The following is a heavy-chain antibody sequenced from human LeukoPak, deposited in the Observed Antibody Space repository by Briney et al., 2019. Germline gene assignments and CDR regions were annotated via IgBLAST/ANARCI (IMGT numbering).Heavy chain of an antibody. Sequence: PGGSLRLSCAASGFTFSSYAMTWVRQAPGKGLEWVSGISGSGGDTYYADSVKGRFTVSRDNSKKTLYLQMNSLRAEDTAVYYCAKMARYSSSWADCWGQGTLVTVSS. D-gene: IGHD6-13*01. V-gene: IGHV3-23*01. CDR2: ISGSGGDT. CDR1: GFTFSSYA. CDR3: AKMARYSSSWADC. J-gene: IGHJ4*02.